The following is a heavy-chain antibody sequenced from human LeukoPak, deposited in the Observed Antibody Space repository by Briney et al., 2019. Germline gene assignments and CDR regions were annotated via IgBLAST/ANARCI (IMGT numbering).Heavy chain of an antibody. Sequence: GGSLRLSCAASGFTFSNFGINWVRQAPGKGLEWVSSISSSSSYISYADSVKGRFTISRDNAKNSLDLQMNSLRAEDTAVYYCARDSAIAAAGGYFDYWGQGTLVTVSS. CDR2: ISSSSSYI. J-gene: IGHJ4*02. D-gene: IGHD6-13*01. CDR1: GFTFSNFG. CDR3: ARDSAIAAAGGYFDY. V-gene: IGHV3-21*01.